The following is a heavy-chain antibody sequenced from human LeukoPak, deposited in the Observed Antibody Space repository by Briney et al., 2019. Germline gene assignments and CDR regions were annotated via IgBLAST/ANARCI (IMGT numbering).Heavy chain of an antibody. CDR2: IGTYNGNT. D-gene: IGHD1-26*01. CDR1: GYTFTIYG. J-gene: IGHJ3*02. CDR3: VREWDHTRMTFDI. Sequence: ASVTVSCKASGYTFTIYGISGVRQAPGQGLEWMGWIGTYNGNTKYAQEFQGRVTMTTDTSTSTGYMELRNLRSDDTAVYFCVREWDHTRMTFDIWGQGTMVTVSS. V-gene: IGHV1-18*01.